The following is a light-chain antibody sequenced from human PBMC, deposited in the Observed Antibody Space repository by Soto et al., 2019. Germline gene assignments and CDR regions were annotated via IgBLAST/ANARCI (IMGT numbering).Light chain of an antibody. CDR3: SSYTSGSTYV. Sequence: QSALTQPASVSGSPGQSINISCTGTSSDVGGYNYASWYQQHPGKAPKLMIYEVSNRPSGVSNRFSGSKSGNTASLTISGLQAEDEADYYCSSYTSGSTYVFGTGTKLTVL. J-gene: IGLJ1*01. CDR1: SSDVGGYNY. CDR2: EVS. V-gene: IGLV2-14*01.